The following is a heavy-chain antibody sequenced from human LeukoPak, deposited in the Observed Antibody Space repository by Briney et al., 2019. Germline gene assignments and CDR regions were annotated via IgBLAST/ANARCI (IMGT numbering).Heavy chain of an antibody. J-gene: IGHJ3*02. CDR1: GGSLSSYY. Sequence: SETLSLTCTVSGGSLSSYYWSWIRQPPGKGLEWIGYIYYSGSTNYNPSLKSRVTISVDTSKNQFALKLSSVTAADTAVYYCARELSNDAFDIWGQGTMVTVSS. CDR3: ARELSNDAFDI. V-gene: IGHV4-59*01. CDR2: IYYSGST. D-gene: IGHD3-3*02.